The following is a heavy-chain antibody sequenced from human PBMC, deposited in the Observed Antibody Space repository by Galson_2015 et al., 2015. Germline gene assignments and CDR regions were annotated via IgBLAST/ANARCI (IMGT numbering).Heavy chain of an antibody. Sequence: SLRLSCAASGFTFSGYSMNWVRQAPGKGLEWVSYISSSSSTIYYADSVKGRFTISRDNAKNSLYLQMNSLRDEDTAVYYCARAALIKGHWFDPWGQGTLVTVSS. CDR2: ISSSSSTI. CDR3: ARAALIKGHWFDP. V-gene: IGHV3-48*02. D-gene: IGHD3-16*01. CDR1: GFTFSGYS. J-gene: IGHJ5*02.